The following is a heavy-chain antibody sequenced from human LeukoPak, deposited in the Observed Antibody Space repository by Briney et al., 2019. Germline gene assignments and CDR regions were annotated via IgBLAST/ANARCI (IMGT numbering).Heavy chain of an antibody. CDR3: AREWRGSGDY. D-gene: IGHD3-10*01. CDR1: GFTFSSFS. J-gene: IGHJ4*02. Sequence: GGSLRLSCSASGFTFSSFSMFWVRKAPGKGLEWLSYISSTSRNIYYADSVKGRFTVSRDNAKNSLFLQMNSLRAEDTAIYYCAREWRGSGDYWGQGTLVTVSS. CDR2: ISSTSRNI. V-gene: IGHV3-48*04.